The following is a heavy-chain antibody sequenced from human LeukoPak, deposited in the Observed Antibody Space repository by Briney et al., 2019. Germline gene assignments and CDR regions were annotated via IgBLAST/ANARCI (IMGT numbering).Heavy chain of an antibody. CDR2: INPSGGST. Sequence: VAPVKVSCKASGYTFTSYYMHWVRQAPGQGLEWMGIINPSGGSTSYAQKFQGRVTMTRDTSTSTVYMELSSLRSEDTAVYYCARDLWYDFWSGYHENYYYYGMDVWGQGTTVTVSS. J-gene: IGHJ6*02. CDR3: ARDLWYDFWSGYHENYYYYGMDV. CDR1: GYTFTSYY. V-gene: IGHV1-46*01. D-gene: IGHD3-3*01.